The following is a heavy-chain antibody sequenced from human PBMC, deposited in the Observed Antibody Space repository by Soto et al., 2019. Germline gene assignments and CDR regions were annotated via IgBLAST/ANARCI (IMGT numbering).Heavy chain of an antibody. CDR2: MNYSGCS. Sequence: TSETLSLTCSFSGDSVTSHYLTWIRQSPEKGLEWIGYMNYSGCSNYNPSLKSRVTISVDTSKNQFSLKLSSVTAADTAVYYCARVKRLVQRSSSPRYFDYWGQGTLVTVSS. CDR3: ARVKRLVQRSSSPRYFDY. V-gene: IGHV4-59*02. D-gene: IGHD6-6*01. CDR1: GDSVTSHY. J-gene: IGHJ4*02.